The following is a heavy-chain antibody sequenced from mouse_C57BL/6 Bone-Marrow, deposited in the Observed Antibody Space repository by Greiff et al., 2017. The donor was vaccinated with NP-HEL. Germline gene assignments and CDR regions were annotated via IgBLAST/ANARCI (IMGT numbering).Heavy chain of an antibody. D-gene: IGHD4-1*02. CDR1: GFTFSSYA. CDR2: ISDGGSYT. J-gene: IGHJ1*03. CDR3: ARVNWDSSYWYFDV. Sequence: DVMLVESGGGLVKPGGSLKLSCAASGFTFSSYAMSWVRQTPEKRLEWVATISDGGSYTYYPDNVKGRFTISRDNAKNNLYLQMSHLKSEDTAMCYCARVNWDSSYWYFDVWGTGTTVTVSS. V-gene: IGHV5-4*03.